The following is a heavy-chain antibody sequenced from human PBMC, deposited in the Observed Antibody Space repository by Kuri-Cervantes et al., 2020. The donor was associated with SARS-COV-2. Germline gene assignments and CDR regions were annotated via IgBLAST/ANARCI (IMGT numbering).Heavy chain of an antibody. CDR2: INPSGGST. CDR3: ASLGVDCSGGSCWQGFDY. V-gene: IGHV1-46*01. Sequence: ASVKVSCKASGYTFTGYYMHWVRQAPGQGLEWMGIINPSGGSTSYAQKFQGRVTMTRGTSTSTVYMELSSLRSEDTAVYYCASLGVDCSGGSCWQGFDYWGQGTLVTVSS. D-gene: IGHD2-15*01. CDR1: GYTFTGYY. J-gene: IGHJ4*02.